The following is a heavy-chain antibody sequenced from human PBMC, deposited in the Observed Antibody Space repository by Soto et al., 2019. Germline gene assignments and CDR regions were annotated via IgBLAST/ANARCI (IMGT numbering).Heavy chain of an antibody. Sequence: PSETLSLTCAVSGYSITSGHWWSWVRQSPDKGLEWIGEILHSGGSTYNPSLRSRVTMSVDKSKNQFSLKLTSVTAADTAVYYWARNGDYSLEYWGQGTLVTVSS. CDR3: ARNGDYSLEY. CDR1: GYSITSGHW. V-gene: IGHV4-4*02. CDR2: ILHSGGS. J-gene: IGHJ4*02. D-gene: IGHD2-21*02.